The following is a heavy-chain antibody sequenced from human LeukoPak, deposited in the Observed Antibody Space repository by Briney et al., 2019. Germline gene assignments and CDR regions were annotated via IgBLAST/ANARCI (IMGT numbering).Heavy chain of an antibody. Sequence: PGGSLRLSCAASGFTFSSYSMNWVRQAPGKGLEWVSSISSSSRYIIYADSVKGRFTISRDNAKNSLYLQMNSLRAEDTAVYYCARRDWGYFDYWGQGTLVTVSS. CDR1: GFTFSSYS. CDR3: ARRDWGYFDY. CDR2: ISSSSRYI. J-gene: IGHJ4*02. D-gene: IGHD2-21*02. V-gene: IGHV3-21*01.